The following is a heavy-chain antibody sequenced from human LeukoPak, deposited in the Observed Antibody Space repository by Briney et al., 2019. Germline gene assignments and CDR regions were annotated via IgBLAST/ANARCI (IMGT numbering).Heavy chain of an antibody. CDR2: IIPIFGTA. D-gene: IGHD1-1*01. V-gene: IGHV1-69*05. CDR1: GGTFSSYA. CDR3: ARDSATGTTTFVDY. J-gene: IGHJ4*02. Sequence: SVKVSCKASGGTFSSYAISWVRQAPGQGLEWMGGIIPIFGTANYAQKLQGRVTMTTDTSTSTAYMELRSLRSDDTAVYFCARDSATGTTTFVDYWGQGTLVTVSS.